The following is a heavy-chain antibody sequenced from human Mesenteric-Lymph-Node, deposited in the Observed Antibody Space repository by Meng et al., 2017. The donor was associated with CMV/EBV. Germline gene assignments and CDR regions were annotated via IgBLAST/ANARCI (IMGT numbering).Heavy chain of an antibody. CDR3: ARDQGRYYYYYGMDV. J-gene: IGHJ6*02. CDR2: IYYSGST. Sequence: SETLSLTCTVSGGSISSYYWSWIRQPPGKGLEWIGYIYYSGSTNYNPSLKSRVTISVDTSKNQFSLKLSSVTAADTAVYYCARDQGRYYYYYGMDVWGHGTTVTVSS. CDR1: GGSISSYY. V-gene: IGHV4-59*01.